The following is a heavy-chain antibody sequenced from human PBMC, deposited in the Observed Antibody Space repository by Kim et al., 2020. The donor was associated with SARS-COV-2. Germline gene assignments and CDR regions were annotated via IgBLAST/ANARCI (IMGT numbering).Heavy chain of an antibody. CDR2: IKQDGSEK. Sequence: GGSLRLSCVASGFTFNNYWMSWVRQAPGKGLEWVANIKQDGSEKYYVDSVNGRFTISRDNAKNSLHLQMNSLRDEDTAIYYCATTMVRGYGLDVWGQGTAVTVSS. CDR1: GFTFNNYW. CDR3: ATTMVRGYGLDV. J-gene: IGHJ6*02. D-gene: IGHD3-10*01. V-gene: IGHV3-7*01.